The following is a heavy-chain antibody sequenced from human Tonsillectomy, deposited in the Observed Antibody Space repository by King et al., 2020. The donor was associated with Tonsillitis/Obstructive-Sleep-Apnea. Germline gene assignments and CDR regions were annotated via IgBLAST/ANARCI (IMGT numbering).Heavy chain of an antibody. V-gene: IGHV3-30*01. D-gene: IGHD4-17*01. J-gene: IGHJ4*02. CDR3: ARETTRYFDY. CDR1: GFTFSTYA. CDR2: MSYDGSNK. Sequence: VQLVESGGGVVQPGRTLRLSCAASGFTFSTYAIHWVRQAPGRGLQWVSMMSYDGSNKYYADSVKGRFSISRYNSKNTLFLQMNSLRAEDTAVYYCARETTRYFDYWGQGTLVTVSS.